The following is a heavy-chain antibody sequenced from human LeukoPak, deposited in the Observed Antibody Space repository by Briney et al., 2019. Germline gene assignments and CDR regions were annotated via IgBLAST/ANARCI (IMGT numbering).Heavy chain of an antibody. CDR1: GGTFSSYA. CDR3: ARSPMGYCSGGSCYTIFPFDY. J-gene: IGHJ4*02. CDR2: IIPIFGTA. V-gene: IGHV1-69*05. Sequence: SVKVSCKASGGTFSSYAISSVRQAPGQGLEWMGRIIPIFGTANYAQKFQGRVTITTDESTSTAYMELSSLRSEDTAVYYCARSPMGYCSGGSCYTIFPFDYWGQGTLVTVSS. D-gene: IGHD2-15*01.